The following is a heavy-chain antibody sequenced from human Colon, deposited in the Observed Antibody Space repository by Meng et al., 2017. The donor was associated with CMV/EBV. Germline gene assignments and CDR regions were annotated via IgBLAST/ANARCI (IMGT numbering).Heavy chain of an antibody. Sequence: VLEFGGGLIRHPALLMLTCSVVGLSDYWATWVHKVPGEGPVWLSRINSEGTRISSADSVKCRFTISGDTAKNTVYLQMNSLRDEDTALYYCLIMPPGFWGQGTLVTVSS. J-gene: IGHJ4*02. V-gene: IGHV3-74*01. CDR1: GLSDYW. CDR2: INSEGTRI. D-gene: IGHD1-14*01. CDR3: LIMPPGF.